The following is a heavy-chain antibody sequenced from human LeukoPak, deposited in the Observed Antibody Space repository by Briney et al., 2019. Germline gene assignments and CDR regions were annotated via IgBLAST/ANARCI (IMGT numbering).Heavy chain of an antibody. Sequence: SQTLSLTCTVSGGSISSGGYYWSWIRQHPGKGLEWIGYIYYSGSTYYNPSLKSRVTISVDTSKNQFSLKLSSVTAADTAVYYCAREDTAMGDFDYRGQGTLVTVSS. CDR2: IYYSGST. D-gene: IGHD5-18*01. V-gene: IGHV4-31*03. CDR3: AREDTAMGDFDY. CDR1: GGSISSGGYY. J-gene: IGHJ4*02.